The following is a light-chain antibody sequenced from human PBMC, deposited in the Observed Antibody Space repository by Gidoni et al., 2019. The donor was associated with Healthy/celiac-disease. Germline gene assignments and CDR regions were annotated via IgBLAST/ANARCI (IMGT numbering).Light chain of an antibody. CDR2: AAS. CDR1: QSISSY. J-gene: IGKJ4*01. V-gene: IGKV1-39*01. Sequence: DIQMTQSPSSLSSSVGDRVTITCRASQSISSYLNWYQQKPGKAPKLLIYAASSLQSGVPSRFSGSGSGTEFTLTISSLQPEDFATYYCQQSYSTPGTFGGXTKVEIK. CDR3: QQSYSTPGT.